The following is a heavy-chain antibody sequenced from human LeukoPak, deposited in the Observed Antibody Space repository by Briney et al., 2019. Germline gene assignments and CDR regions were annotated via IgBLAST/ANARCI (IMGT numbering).Heavy chain of an antibody. J-gene: IGHJ3*02. CDR3: ARGRWKLKRRAFDI. CDR1: GGSFSGYY. V-gene: IGHV4-34*01. D-gene: IGHD1-26*01. CDR2: INHSGST. Sequence: SETLSLTCAVYGGSFSGYYWSWIRQPPGKGLEWIGEINHSGSTNYNPSLKSRVTISVDTSKNQFSLKLSSVTAADTAVYYCARGRWKLKRRAFDIWGQGTMVTVSS.